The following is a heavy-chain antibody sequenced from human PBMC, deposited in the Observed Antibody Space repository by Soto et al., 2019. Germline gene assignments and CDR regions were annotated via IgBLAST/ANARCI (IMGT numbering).Heavy chain of an antibody. CDR2: IYYSGST. CDR3: ARGGRRSPGMDV. J-gene: IGHJ6*02. V-gene: IGHV4-31*03. Sequence: QVQLQESGPGLVKPSQTLSLTCTVSGGSISSGGYYWSWIRQHPGKGLEWIGYIYYSGSTYYNPSLQSRLSXXVXTCKTQLSRELGSVAAADTAVYYCARGGRRSPGMDVWGQGTTVTVSS. CDR1: GGSISSGGYY.